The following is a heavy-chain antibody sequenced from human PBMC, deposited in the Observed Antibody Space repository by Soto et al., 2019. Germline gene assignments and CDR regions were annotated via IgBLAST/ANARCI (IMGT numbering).Heavy chain of an antibody. D-gene: IGHD4-17*01. V-gene: IGHV1-8*01. CDR1: GYTFTSYD. CDR3: ASDYGGVRKYGMDV. Sequence: QVQLVQSGAEVKKPGASVKVSCKASGYTFTSYDINWVRQATGQGLEWMGWMNPNSGNTGYAQKFQGRVTMTRNTSIGTAYREQSSLRSEDTAVYYCASDYGGVRKYGMDVWGQGTTVTVSS. CDR2: MNPNSGNT. J-gene: IGHJ6*02.